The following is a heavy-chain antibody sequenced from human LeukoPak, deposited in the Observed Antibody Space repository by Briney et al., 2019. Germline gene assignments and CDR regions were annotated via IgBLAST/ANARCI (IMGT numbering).Heavy chain of an antibody. V-gene: IGHV4-61*05. Sequence: SETLSLTCTVSGGSISSNNYFWGWIRQPPGKGLEWIGYIFYSGSTTYNPSLKSRVTISLDTSKNQFSLRLSSVTVADTAVYYCASWHRPVADDESDYWGQGTLVTVSS. D-gene: IGHD6-19*01. J-gene: IGHJ4*02. CDR2: IFYSGST. CDR3: ASWHRPVADDESDY. CDR1: GGSISSNNYF.